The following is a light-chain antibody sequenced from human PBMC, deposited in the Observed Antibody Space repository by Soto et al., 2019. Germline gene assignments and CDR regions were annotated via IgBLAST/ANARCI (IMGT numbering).Light chain of an antibody. CDR2: EGS. J-gene: IGLJ2*01. CDR3: CSYAGSSTFYVV. CDR1: SSDVGSYNL. V-gene: IGLV2-23*01. Sequence: QSALTQPASVSGSPGQSITISCTGTSSDVGSYNLVSWYQQHPGKAPKLMIYEGSKRPSGVSNRFSGSKSGNTASLIISGLQAEDEADYYCCSYAGSSTFYVVFGGGTQLTVL.